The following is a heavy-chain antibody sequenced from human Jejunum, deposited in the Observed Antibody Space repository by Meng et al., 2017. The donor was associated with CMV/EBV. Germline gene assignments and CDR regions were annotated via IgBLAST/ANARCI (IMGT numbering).Heavy chain of an antibody. D-gene: IGHD7-27*01. CDR3: ARDFWGSYEY. CDR2: MNPNSGDT. Sequence: KVSCKASGYTFSDYGLHWGRQAPGQGFEWMGRMNPNSGDTTYAQKFQGRVTMTWDTSISTAYMELIRLTSDDSGLYYCARDFWGSYEYWGQGTLVTVSS. J-gene: IGHJ4*02. V-gene: IGHV1-2*05. CDR1: GYTFSDYG.